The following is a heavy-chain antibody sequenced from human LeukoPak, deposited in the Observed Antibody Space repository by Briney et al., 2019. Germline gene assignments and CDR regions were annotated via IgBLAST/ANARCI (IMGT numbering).Heavy chain of an antibody. Sequence: SETLSLTCTVSGGSISRYYWSWIRQPPGKGLEWIGYIYYSGSTKYNPSLKSRVTISVDPAKNPFALKLSSVTAADTAVYYCARDGDPVYYDILTGYYIGAFDIWGQGTRVIVSA. CDR3: ARDGDPVYYDILTGYYIGAFDI. D-gene: IGHD3-9*01. CDR2: IYYSGST. J-gene: IGHJ3*02. CDR1: GGSISRYY. V-gene: IGHV4-59*01.